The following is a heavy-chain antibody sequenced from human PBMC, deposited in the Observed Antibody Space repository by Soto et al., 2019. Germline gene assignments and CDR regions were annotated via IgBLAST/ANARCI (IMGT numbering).Heavy chain of an antibody. J-gene: IGHJ3*02. D-gene: IGHD3-22*01. V-gene: IGHV3-23*01. CDR3: AKVVGYYDSSGYWGAFDI. CDR1: GFTFSSYA. CDR2: ISGSGGST. Sequence: LRLSCAASGFTFSSYAMSWVRQAPGKGLEWVSAISGSGGSTYYADSVKGRFTISRDNSKNTLYLQMNSLRAEDTAVYYCAKVVGYYDSSGYWGAFDIWGQGAMVTVSS.